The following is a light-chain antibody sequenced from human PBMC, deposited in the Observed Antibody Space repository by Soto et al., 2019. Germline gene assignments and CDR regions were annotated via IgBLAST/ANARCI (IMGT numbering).Light chain of an antibody. V-gene: IGKV3-20*01. CDR1: QSVSSSY. Sequence: IVLTQSPGTLSFFPGGRDTLSRRASQSVSSSYLAWYQQKPGQAPRLLIYGASSRATGIPDRFSGSGSGTDFTLTISRLEPEDFAVYYCQQYGSSPLTFGPGTKVDIK. CDR3: QQYGSSPLT. CDR2: GAS. J-gene: IGKJ3*01.